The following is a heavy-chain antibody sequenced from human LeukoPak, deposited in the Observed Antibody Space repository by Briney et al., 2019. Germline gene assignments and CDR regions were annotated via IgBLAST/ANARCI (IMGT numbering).Heavy chain of an antibody. J-gene: IGHJ6*03. CDR2: IYRSGST. V-gene: IGHV4-4*07. CDR1: GGSISSYY. Sequence: SETLSLTCTVSGGSISSYYWSWLRQPAGKGLEWIGRIYRSGSTDYNPSLKSRVTMSVDTSKNQFSLKLSSVTAADTAVYYCARVRDYDFWSGYEYYMDVWGKGTTVTVSS. D-gene: IGHD3-3*01. CDR3: ARVRDYDFWSGYEYYMDV.